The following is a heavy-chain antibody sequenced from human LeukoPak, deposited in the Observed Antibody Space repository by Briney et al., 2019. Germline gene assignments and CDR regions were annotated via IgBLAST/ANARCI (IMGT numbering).Heavy chain of an antibody. CDR1: GFTFSSYG. Sequence: GGSLRLSCAASGFTFSSYGMNWARQAPGKGLEWVAVISYDGSMKYYADSVKGRFTISRDNSKNTLYLQMNSLRAEDTAVYYCAKDFRGYNSGYCFDYWGQGTLVTVSS. V-gene: IGHV3-30*18. CDR3: AKDFRGYNSGYCFDY. CDR2: ISYDGSMK. D-gene: IGHD5-18*01. J-gene: IGHJ4*02.